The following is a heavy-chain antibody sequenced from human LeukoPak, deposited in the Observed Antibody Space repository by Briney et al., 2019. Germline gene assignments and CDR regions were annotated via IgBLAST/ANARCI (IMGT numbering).Heavy chain of an antibody. J-gene: IGHJ4*02. CDR3: ARLVYYDSSGYYYYFDS. Sequence: PSETLSLTCTVSGGSITSGDHYWSWLRQPPGKGLEWIGYIYYSGSTYFNPSLKSRVTISVDTSKNQFSLRLSSVTAADTAVYYCARLVYYDSSGYYYYFDSWGRGTLVTVSS. CDR1: GGSITSGDHY. V-gene: IGHV4-30-4*01. CDR2: IYYSGST. D-gene: IGHD3-22*01.